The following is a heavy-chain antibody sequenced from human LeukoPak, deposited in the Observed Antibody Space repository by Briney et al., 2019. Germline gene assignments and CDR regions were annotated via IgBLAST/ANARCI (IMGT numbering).Heavy chain of an antibody. Sequence: ASVKVSCKASGYTFTGYYMHWVRQAPGQGLEWIGWINPNSGGTNYAQKFQGRVTMTRDTSISTAYMELSRLRSDDTAVYCCARLEDTAMAGDYWGQGTLVTVSS. CDR1: GYTFTGYY. CDR3: ARLEDTAMAGDY. CDR2: INPNSGGT. D-gene: IGHD5-18*01. J-gene: IGHJ4*02. V-gene: IGHV1-2*02.